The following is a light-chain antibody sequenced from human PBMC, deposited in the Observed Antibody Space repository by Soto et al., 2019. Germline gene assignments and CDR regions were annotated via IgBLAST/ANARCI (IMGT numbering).Light chain of an antibody. J-gene: IGKJ5*01. CDR1: QSVSSSY. Sequence: EIVMTQSPATLSVSPGERATLSCRAIQSVSSSYLAWYQQKPGQAPRLLIYGASTRATGIPARFSGSGSGTEFTLTISSLQSEDFAVYYCQQYNNWPPITFGQGTRLE. CDR3: QQYNNWPPIT. V-gene: IGKV3-15*01. CDR2: GAS.